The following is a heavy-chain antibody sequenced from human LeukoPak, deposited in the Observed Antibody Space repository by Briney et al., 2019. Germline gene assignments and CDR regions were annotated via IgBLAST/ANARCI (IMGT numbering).Heavy chain of an antibody. CDR3: ARMGMITFGGTIDY. J-gene: IGHJ4*02. CDR1: GFTVSSNY. D-gene: IGHD3-16*01. V-gene: IGHV3-66*01. Sequence: GGSLRLSCAASGFTVSSNYTSWGRQAPGNGLGWVSVIYSGGSTYYADSAKGRFTIPRDNSKNTLYLQMNSLRAEYTAVYYCARMGMITFGGTIDYWGQGTLVTVSS. CDR2: IYSGGST.